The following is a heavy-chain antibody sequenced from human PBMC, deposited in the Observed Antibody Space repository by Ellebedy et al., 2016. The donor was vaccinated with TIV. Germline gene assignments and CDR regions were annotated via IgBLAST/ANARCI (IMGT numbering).Heavy chain of an antibody. J-gene: IGHJ5*02. V-gene: IGHV1-69*13. Sequence: SVKVSCXVSGYTLTELSMHWVRQAPGQGLEWMGGIIPIFGTANYAQKFQGRVTITADESTSTAYMELSSLRSEDTAVYYCARLSYDSSGYLPYNWFNPWGQGTLVTVSS. D-gene: IGHD3-22*01. CDR1: GYTLTELS. CDR3: ARLSYDSSGYLPYNWFNP. CDR2: IIPIFGTA.